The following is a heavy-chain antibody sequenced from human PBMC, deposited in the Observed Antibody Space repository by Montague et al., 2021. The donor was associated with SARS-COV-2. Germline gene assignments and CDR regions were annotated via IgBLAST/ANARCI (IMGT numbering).Heavy chain of an antibody. CDR2: INHSGST. J-gene: IGHJ6*02. Sequence: SETLSLTCAVYGGPFSGHYWSWIRQPPGKGLEWIGEINHSGSTNYNPSLKSRVTISVDTSKNQFSLKLSSVTAADTAVYYCARGRTVTTFYYYYYGMDVWGQGTTVTVSS. CDR1: GGPFSGHY. V-gene: IGHV4-34*01. CDR3: ARGRTVTTFYYYYYGMDV. D-gene: IGHD4-17*01.